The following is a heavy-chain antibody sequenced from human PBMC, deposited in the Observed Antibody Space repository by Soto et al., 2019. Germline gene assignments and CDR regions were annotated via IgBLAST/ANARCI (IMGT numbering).Heavy chain of an antibody. Sequence: GGSLRLSCAASGFTFSSYAMSWVRQAPGKGLEWVSAISGSGGSTYYADSVKGRSTISRDNSKNTLYLQMNSLRAEDTAVYYCAKRIAAAVRGYYFDYWGQGTLVTVSS. CDR3: AKRIAAAVRGYYFDY. D-gene: IGHD6-13*01. CDR2: ISGSGGST. J-gene: IGHJ4*02. CDR1: GFTFSSYA. V-gene: IGHV3-23*01.